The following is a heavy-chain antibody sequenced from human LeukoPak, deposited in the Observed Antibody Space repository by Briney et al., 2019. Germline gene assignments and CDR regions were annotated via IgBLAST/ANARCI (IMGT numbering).Heavy chain of an antibody. D-gene: IGHD5-18*01. CDR3: AKVKIGYSYGFDY. J-gene: IGHJ4*02. V-gene: IGHV3-9*01. CDR2: ISWNSGSI. Sequence: GGSLRLSCAASGFPFSDYYMSWIRQAPGKGLEWVSGISWNSGSIGYANSVKGRFTISRDNAKNSLYLQMNSLRAEDTALYYCAKVKIGYSYGFDYWGQGTLVTVSS. CDR1: GFPFSDYY.